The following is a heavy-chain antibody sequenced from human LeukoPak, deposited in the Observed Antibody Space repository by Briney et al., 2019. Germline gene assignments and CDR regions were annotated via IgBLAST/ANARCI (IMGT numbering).Heavy chain of an antibody. CDR2: ISGSGGST. Sequence: GGSLRLSCAASGFTFSSYAMRWVRQAPGKGLEWVSAISGSGGSTYYADSVKGRFTISRDNSKNTLYLQMNSLRAEDTAVYYCAKLLQGRGGYYMDVWGKGTTVTVSS. J-gene: IGHJ6*03. D-gene: IGHD5-24*01. V-gene: IGHV3-23*01. CDR1: GFTFSSYA. CDR3: AKLLQGRGGYYMDV.